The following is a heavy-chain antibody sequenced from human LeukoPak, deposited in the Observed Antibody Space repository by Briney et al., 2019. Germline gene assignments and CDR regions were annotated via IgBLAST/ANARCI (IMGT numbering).Heavy chain of an antibody. CDR1: GGSISSGSYY. D-gene: IGHD2-15*01. J-gene: IGHJ5*02. Sequence: KSSETLSLTCTVSGGSISSGSYYWSWIRQPAGKGLEWIGRIYTSGSTNYNPSLKSRVTISVDTSKNRFSLKLSSVTAADTAVYYCARGRVVAATLDWFDPWGQGTLVTVSS. CDR2: IYTSGST. V-gene: IGHV4-61*02. CDR3: ARGRVVAATLDWFDP.